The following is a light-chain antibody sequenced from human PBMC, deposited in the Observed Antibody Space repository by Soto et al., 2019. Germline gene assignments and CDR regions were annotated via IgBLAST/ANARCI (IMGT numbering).Light chain of an antibody. V-gene: IGLV1-44*01. CDR2: SNN. Sequence: QSVLTQPPSTSGTPGQRVTISCSGSSSNIGSNTVNWYQHLPGTAPKLLICSNNQRPSGVPDRFSGSKSGTSASLAVSGLQSEDEADYYCAAWDHSLNGYVFGTGTKLTVL. CDR3: AAWDHSLNGYV. CDR1: SSNIGSNT. J-gene: IGLJ1*01.